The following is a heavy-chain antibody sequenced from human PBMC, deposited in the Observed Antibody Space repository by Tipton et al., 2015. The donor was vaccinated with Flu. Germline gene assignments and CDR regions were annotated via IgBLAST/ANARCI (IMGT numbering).Heavy chain of an antibody. J-gene: IGHJ4*02. CDR3: ARGSGSGTFMIFDF. Sequence: TLSLTCTVSGGSLSSYYWSWIRQPAGKGLEWIGQIYTSGGTKFNPSLRGRLTMSVDASKREFSLKLSSVTAADTAVYYCARGSGSGTFMIFDFWGQGTLVTVSS. CDR1: GGSLSSYY. CDR2: IYTSGGT. D-gene: IGHD3-10*01. V-gene: IGHV4-4*07.